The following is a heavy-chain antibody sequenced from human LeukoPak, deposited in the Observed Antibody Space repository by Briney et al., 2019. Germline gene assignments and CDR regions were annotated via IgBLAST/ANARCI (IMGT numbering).Heavy chain of an antibody. Sequence: SVKVSYKASGGTFSSYAISWVRQAPGQGLEWMGGIIPIFGTANYAQKFQGRVTITADESTSTAYMELSSLRSEDTAVYYCARTDYGDYPDYYYYGMDVWGQGTTVTVSS. CDR2: IIPIFGTA. V-gene: IGHV1-69*01. CDR1: GGTFSSYA. D-gene: IGHD4-17*01. CDR3: ARTDYGDYPDYYYYGMDV. J-gene: IGHJ6*02.